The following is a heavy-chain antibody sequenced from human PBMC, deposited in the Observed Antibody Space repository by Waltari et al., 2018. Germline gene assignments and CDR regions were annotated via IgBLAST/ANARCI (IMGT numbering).Heavy chain of an antibody. D-gene: IGHD1-1*01. CDR3: AKVDNVGLNNY. CDR2: IYSGGST. CDR1: GFTVGNNF. V-gene: IGHV3-53*01. Sequence: EVQLVESGGDLIQPGGSLRLSCAASGFTVGNNFMGWVRQAPGKGLEVVSVIYSGGSTNYIDSVRGRFTISRDSSKNTLYLQMNSLRAEDTAVYYCAKVDNVGLNNYWGQGTLVTVSS. J-gene: IGHJ4*02.